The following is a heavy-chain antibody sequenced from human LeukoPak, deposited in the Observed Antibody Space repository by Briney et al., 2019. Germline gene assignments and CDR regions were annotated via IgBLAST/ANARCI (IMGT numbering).Heavy chain of an antibody. D-gene: IGHD4-17*01. Sequence: GGSLRLSCAASGFTFDDYAMHWVRQAPGKGLEWVSGISWNSGSIGYADSVKGRFTISRDNAKNSLYLQMNSLRAEDMALYYCAKDRNGDFYYYYMDVWGKGTTVTVSS. CDR3: AKDRNGDFYYYYMDV. CDR1: GFTFDDYA. J-gene: IGHJ6*03. V-gene: IGHV3-9*03. CDR2: ISWNSGSI.